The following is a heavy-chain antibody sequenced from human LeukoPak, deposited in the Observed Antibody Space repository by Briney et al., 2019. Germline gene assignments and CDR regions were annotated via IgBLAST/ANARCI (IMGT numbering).Heavy chain of an antibody. V-gene: IGHV4-59*01. D-gene: IGHD4-17*01. J-gene: IGHJ4*02. CDR2: IYYSGST. Sequence: SETLSLTCTVSGGSIRGSYWSWIRQPPGKGLEWIGYIYYSGSTDYNPSLKSRVTISVDTSKNQFSLKLNSMTAADTAVYYCARTTTKYNTYDHWGQGTLVTVSS. CDR3: ARTTTKYNTYDH. CDR1: GGSIRGSY.